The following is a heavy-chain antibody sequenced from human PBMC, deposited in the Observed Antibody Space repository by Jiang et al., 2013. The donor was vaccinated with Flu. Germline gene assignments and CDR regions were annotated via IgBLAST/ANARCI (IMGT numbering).Heavy chain of an antibody. CDR2: IYNSAIT. J-gene: IGHJ6*02. V-gene: IGHV4-39*01. CDR1: GASISSSSYY. D-gene: IGHD1-26*01. CDR3: ARHLRLRAGEWGLLGRDYFYYGLDV. Sequence: PGLVKPSETLSLICNVSGASISSSSYYRGWIRQPPGEGLEWIGTIYNSAITYYNPSLKSRVTLSVDTSKNQFSLRFYSVTAADTAVYYCARHLRLRAGEWGLLGRDYFYYGLDVWGQGTTVTVSS.